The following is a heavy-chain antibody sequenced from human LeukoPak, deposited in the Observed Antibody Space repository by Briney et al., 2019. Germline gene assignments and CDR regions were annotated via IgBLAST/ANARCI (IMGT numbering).Heavy chain of an antibody. CDR1: GFTFSSYW. CDR2: INSDGSST. CDR3: ARALCGGDCYNNPYYFDY. D-gene: IGHD2-21*01. J-gene: IGHJ4*02. V-gene: IGHV3-74*01. Sequence: GGSLRLSCAASGFTFSSYWMHWVRQAPGKGLVWVSRINSDGSSTSYADSVKGRFTISRDNAKNTLYLQMNSLRAEDTAVYYCARALCGGDCYNNPYYFDYWGQGTLVTVSS.